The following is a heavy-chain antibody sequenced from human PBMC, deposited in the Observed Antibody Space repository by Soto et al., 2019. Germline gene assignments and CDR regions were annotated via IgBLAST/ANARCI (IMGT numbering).Heavy chain of an antibody. CDR3: ARGDSTDCSNGVCSFFYNHDMDV. Sequence: SSVKVSCKASGYSFTDYHIHWVRQAPGQGLEWLGRINPKSGGTSTAQKFQGWVTMTTDTSISTASMELTRLTSDDTAIYYCARGDSTDCSNGVCSFFYNHDMDVWGQGTTVTVSS. V-gene: IGHV1-2*04. D-gene: IGHD2-8*01. CDR2: INPKSGGT. CDR1: GYSFTDYH. J-gene: IGHJ6*02.